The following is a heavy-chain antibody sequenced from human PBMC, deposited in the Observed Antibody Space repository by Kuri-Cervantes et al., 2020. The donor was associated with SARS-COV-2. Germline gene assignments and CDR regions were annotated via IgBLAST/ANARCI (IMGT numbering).Heavy chain of an antibody. D-gene: IGHD3-22*01. V-gene: IGHV3-48*02. J-gene: IGHJ4*02. CDR3: AREGYYDSSGYFDY. CDR2: ISSSSSTI. CDR1: GFTFSSYS. Sequence: GGSMRLFCAASGFTFSSYSMNWVRQAPGKGLEWVSYISSSSSTIYYADSVKGRFTISRDNAKNSLYLQMNSLRDEDTAVYYCAREGYYDSSGYFDYWGQGTLVTVSS.